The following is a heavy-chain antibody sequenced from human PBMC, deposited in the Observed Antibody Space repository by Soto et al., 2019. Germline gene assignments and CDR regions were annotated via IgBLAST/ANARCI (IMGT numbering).Heavy chain of an antibody. CDR3: ARGNWKDGHRDDAFDI. V-gene: IGHV4-39*01. CDR1: GGSISSSSYY. Sequence: QLQLQESGPGLVKPSETLSLTCTVSGGSISSSSYYWGWIRQPPGKGLEWIGSIYYSGSTYYNPSLKSRVTISVDTSKNQFSLKLSSVTAADTAVYYCARGNWKDGHRDDAFDIWGQGTMVTVSS. D-gene: IGHD1-1*01. J-gene: IGHJ3*02. CDR2: IYYSGST.